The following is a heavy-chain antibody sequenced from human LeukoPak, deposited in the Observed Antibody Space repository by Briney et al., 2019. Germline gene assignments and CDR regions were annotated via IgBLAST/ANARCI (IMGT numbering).Heavy chain of an antibody. CDR1: GFTFGSYD. CDR3: AKNVESKTLIRRSWFDP. Sequence: TGGSLRLSRTASGFTFGSYDMNWVRQAPGKGLEWVSTIGTGSNYIYYADSVKGRFTISRDNAKGSLYLQMSSLRAEDTAVYYCAKNVESKTLIRRSWFDPWGQGTLVTVSS. CDR2: IGTGSNYI. J-gene: IGHJ5*02. D-gene: IGHD2-21*01. V-gene: IGHV3-21*01.